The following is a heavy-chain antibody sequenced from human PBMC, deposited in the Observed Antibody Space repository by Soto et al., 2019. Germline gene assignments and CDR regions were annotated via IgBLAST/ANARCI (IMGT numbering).Heavy chain of an antibody. Sequence: ASVKVSCKAPGDTFTSYYLNWVRQAPGQGLEWMGVINPHGGSTKYAQKFQGRIPMTRDTSRSTVYMELSSLRSDDTAIYYCARSSGGNFGIIIEGSNWFDPWGQGTLVTVSS. CDR3: ARSSGGNFGIIIEGSNWFDP. CDR2: INPHGGST. J-gene: IGHJ5*02. D-gene: IGHD3-3*01. CDR1: GDTFTSYY. V-gene: IGHV1-46*01.